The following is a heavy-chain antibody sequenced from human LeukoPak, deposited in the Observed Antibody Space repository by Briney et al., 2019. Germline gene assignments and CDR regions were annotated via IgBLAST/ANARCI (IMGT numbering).Heavy chain of an antibody. CDR2: IKPNSAST. CDR3: ARDREGVGAVTDY. CDR1: EYTFTVYD. Sequence: GASVTVSFSSSEYTFTVYDIHWVRQAPGQGLEWMGWIKPNSASTKYAQKFQGRGTMNRDTSISTAYMELSRLRTDDTAVYYCARDREGVGAVTDYWGQGTLVTVSS. V-gene: IGHV1-2*02. D-gene: IGHD1-26*01. J-gene: IGHJ4*02.